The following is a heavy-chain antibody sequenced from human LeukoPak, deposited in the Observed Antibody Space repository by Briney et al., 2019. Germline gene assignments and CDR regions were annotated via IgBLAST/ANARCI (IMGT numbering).Heavy chain of an antibody. J-gene: IGHJ5*02. CDR1: GGSISSHY. D-gene: IGHD3-22*01. Sequence: SETLSLTCTVSGGSISSHYWSWIRQPPGKGLEWIGYIYYSGSTNYNPSLKSRVTISVDMSKNKFSLKLSSVTATDTAVYYCARDQSPPNDSSGYYSLSWFDPWGQGTLVTVSS. V-gene: IGHV4-59*11. CDR3: ARDQSPPNDSSGYYSLSWFDP. CDR2: IYYSGST.